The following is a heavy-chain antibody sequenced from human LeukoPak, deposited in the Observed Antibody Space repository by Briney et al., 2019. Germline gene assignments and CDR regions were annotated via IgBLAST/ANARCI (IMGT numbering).Heavy chain of an antibody. D-gene: IGHD5-18*01. CDR3: AREKNRSLGYSYGLAY. CDR2: IRYDGSNK. CDR1: GFTFSSYG. J-gene: IGHJ4*02. Sequence: GGSLRLSCAASGFTFSSYGMHWVRQAPGKGLEWVAFIRYDGSNKYYADSVKGRFTISRDNSKNTLYLQMNSLRSDDTAVYYCAREKNRSLGYSYGLAYWGQGTLVTVSS. V-gene: IGHV3-30*02.